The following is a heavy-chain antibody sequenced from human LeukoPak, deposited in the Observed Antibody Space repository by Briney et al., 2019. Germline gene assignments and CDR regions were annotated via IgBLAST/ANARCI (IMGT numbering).Heavy chain of an antibody. CDR3: ARGRTVDV. CDR2: IGSGSSTI. D-gene: IGHD3/OR15-3a*01. V-gene: IGHV3-48*01. J-gene: IGHJ6*02. Sequence: PGGSLRLSCAASGFTFSSYSMNWVRQAPGKGLEWVSYIGSGSSTIYYVDSVKGRFTISRDNAKNSLYLQMNSLRAEDTAVYYCARGRTVDVWGQGTTVTVS. CDR1: GFTFSSYS.